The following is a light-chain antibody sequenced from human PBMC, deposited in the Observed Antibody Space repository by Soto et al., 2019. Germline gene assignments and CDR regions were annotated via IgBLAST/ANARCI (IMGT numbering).Light chain of an antibody. CDR1: QSVSSN. J-gene: IGKJ1*01. CDR2: GAS. Sequence: EIVMTQSPATLSVSPGERATLSCRASQSVSSNLAWYQQKPGQAPSLLIYGASTRATGIPARFSGSGSGTEFTLTISSLQSEDFAVYYCQQYNNWPVTFGHGTKVEIK. CDR3: QQYNNWPVT. V-gene: IGKV3-15*01.